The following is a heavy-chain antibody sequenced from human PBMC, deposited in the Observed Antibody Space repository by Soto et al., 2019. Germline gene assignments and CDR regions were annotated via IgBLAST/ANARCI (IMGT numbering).Heavy chain of an antibody. D-gene: IGHD3-22*01. J-gene: IGHJ4*02. CDR2: IIPIFGTA. CDR3: ASQYYYDSSGYFTIFDY. Sequence: SVKVSCKASGGTFSSYAISWVRQAPGQGLEWMGGIIPIFGTANYAQKFQGRVTITADESTSTAYMELSSLRSEDTAVYYCASQYYYDSSGYFTIFDYWGQGTLVTVSS. V-gene: IGHV1-69*13. CDR1: GGTFSSYA.